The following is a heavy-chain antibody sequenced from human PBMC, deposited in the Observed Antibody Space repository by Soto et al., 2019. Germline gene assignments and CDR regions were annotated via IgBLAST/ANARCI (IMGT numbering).Heavy chain of an antibody. J-gene: IGHJ4*02. CDR3: AAHDSGGYYAEY. V-gene: IGHV4-39*01. CDR2: IHYSGGT. CDR1: GDSVTISDYY. Sequence: QLQLQESGPGLVKPSETLSLTCTVSGDSVTISDYYWGWFGQPPGKGLEWIGSIHYSGGTYYTPHLKSRVTISGDTSKKQFSLKLTSVTAADAAVYYCAAHDSGGYYAEYWGQGTLVTVSA. D-gene: IGHD3-22*01.